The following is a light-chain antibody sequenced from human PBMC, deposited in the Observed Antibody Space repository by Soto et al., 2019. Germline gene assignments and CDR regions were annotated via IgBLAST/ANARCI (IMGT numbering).Light chain of an antibody. CDR3: QQYYSPPLT. CDR1: QSVLYSSNNKNQ. Sequence: DIVMTQSPDSLAVSLGERATINCKSSQSVLYSSNNKNQLAWYQQKPGQPPKLLIYWASTRESGVPDRFSGSGSGTDFILTISSLQAEDVAVYYCQQYYSPPLTFGGGTRWIS. CDR2: WAS. V-gene: IGKV4-1*01. J-gene: IGKJ4*01.